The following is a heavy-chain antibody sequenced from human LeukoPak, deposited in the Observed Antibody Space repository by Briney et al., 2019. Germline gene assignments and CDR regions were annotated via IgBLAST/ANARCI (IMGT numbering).Heavy chain of an antibody. J-gene: IGHJ4*02. CDR1: GGSISSSSYY. Sequence: PSETLSLTCTVSGGSISSSSYYWGWIRQPPGKGLEWIGSIYYSGSTYYNPSLKSRVTISVDTSKNQFSLKLSSVTAADTAVYYCARDRYCSGRSCYGPPDYWGQGALVIVS. CDR3: ARDRYCSGRSCYGPPDY. D-gene: IGHD2-15*01. V-gene: IGHV4-39*07. CDR2: IYYSGST.